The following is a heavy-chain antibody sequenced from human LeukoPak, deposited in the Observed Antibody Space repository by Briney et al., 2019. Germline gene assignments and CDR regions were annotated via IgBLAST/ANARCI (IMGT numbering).Heavy chain of an antibody. CDR2: IYYSGST. D-gene: IGHD4-23*01. Sequence: SQTLSLTCTVSGGSISSGGYYWSWIRQHPGKGLEWIGYIYYSGSTYYNPSLKSRVTISVDTSKSQFSLKLSSVTAADTAVYYCARERGPLTTVVGDAFDIWGQGTMVTVSS. V-gene: IGHV4-31*03. CDR1: GGSISSGGYY. J-gene: IGHJ3*02. CDR3: ARERGPLTTVVGDAFDI.